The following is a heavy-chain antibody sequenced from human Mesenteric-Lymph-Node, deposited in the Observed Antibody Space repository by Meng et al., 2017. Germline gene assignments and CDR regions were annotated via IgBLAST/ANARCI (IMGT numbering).Heavy chain of an antibody. CDR3: ARDPRVYPGVALWFGELLYNYYYYGMDV. V-gene: IGHV4-38-2*02. CDR1: GYSISSGYY. J-gene: IGHJ6*02. D-gene: IGHD3-10*01. CDR2: IYHSGST. Sequence: GSLRLSCTVSGYSISSGYYWGWIRQPPGKGLEWIGSIYHSGSTYYNPSLKSRVTISVDTSKNQFSLKLSSVTAADTAVYYCARDPRVYPGVALWFGELLYNYYYYGMDVWGQGTTVTVSS.